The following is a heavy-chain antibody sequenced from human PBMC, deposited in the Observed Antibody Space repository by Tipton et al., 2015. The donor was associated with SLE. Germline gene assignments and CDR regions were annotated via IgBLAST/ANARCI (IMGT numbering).Heavy chain of an antibody. CDR3: ARRVAYSGYDWYFDL. D-gene: IGHD5-12*01. J-gene: IGHJ2*01. CDR1: GDSISSYY. Sequence: TLSLTCTVSGDSISSYYWSWIRQPPGKGLEWIGYIYYSGSTNYNPSLKSRVTISVDTSKNQFSLKLSSVTAADTAVYYCARRVAYSGYDWYFDLWGRGTLVTVSS. V-gene: IGHV4-59*12. CDR2: IYYSGST.